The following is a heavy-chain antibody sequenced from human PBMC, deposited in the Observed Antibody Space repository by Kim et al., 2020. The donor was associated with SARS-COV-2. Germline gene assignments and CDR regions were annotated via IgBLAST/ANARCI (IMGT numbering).Heavy chain of an antibody. D-gene: IGHD2-21*01. V-gene: IGHV4-34*01. CDR3: ARGRMGYCGGDCYWAFDY. CDR2: INHSGST. Sequence: SETLSLTCAVYGGSFSGYYWSWIRQPPGKGLEWIGEINHSGSTNYNPSLKSRVTISVDTSKNQFSLKLSSVTAADTAVYYCARGRMGYCGGDCYWAFDYWGQGTLVTVSS. J-gene: IGHJ4*02. CDR1: GGSFSGYY.